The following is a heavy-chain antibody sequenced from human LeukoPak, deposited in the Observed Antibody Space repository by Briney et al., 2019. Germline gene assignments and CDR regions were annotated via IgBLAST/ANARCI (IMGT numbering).Heavy chain of an antibody. V-gene: IGHV3-11*01. CDR1: GFTFSDYY. CDR3: AKDYYYDILTGPPDY. Sequence: GGSLRLSCAASGFTFSDYYMSWIRQAPGKGLEWVSYISSSGSGGSTYYADSVKGRFTISRDNSKNTLYLQMNSLRAEDTAVYYCAKDYYYDILTGPPDYWGQGTLVTVSS. J-gene: IGHJ4*02. CDR2: ISSSGSGGST. D-gene: IGHD3-9*01.